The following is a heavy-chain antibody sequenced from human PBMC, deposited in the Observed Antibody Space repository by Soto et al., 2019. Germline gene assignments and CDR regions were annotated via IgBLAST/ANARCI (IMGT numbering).Heavy chain of an antibody. CDR3: ARVLPTRFLRQSPENRDFLYYYYYYMDV. V-gene: IGHV1-18*01. CDR2: ISAYNGNT. Sequence: ASVKVSCKASGYTFTSYGISWVRQAPGQGLEWMGWISAYNGNTNYAQKLQGRVTMTTDTSTSTAYMELRSLGSDDTAVYYCARVLPTRFLRQSPENRDFLYYYYYYMDVWGKGTTVTVSS. J-gene: IGHJ6*03. D-gene: IGHD2-21*02. CDR1: GYTFTSYG.